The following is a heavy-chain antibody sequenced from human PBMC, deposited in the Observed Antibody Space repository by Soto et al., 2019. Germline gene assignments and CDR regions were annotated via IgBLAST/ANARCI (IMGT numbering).Heavy chain of an antibody. CDR3: ARVHLVRTSSYYCGMDV. CDR1: GFTFSNYR. D-gene: IGHD6-6*01. J-gene: IGHJ6*02. CDR2: ISGSGKDT. Sequence: TGGSLRLSCATSGFTFSNYRMNWVREAPGKGLEWVASISGSGKDTFYRDSVKGRFTISRDNAESSLVLQMNSLTVDDTAVYHCARVHLVRTSSYYCGMDVWGPGNTVTVSS. V-gene: IGHV3-21*06.